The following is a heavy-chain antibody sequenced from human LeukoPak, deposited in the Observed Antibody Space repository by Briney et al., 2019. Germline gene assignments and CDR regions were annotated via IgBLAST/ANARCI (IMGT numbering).Heavy chain of an antibody. Sequence: GGSLRLSCAASGFTFSTYAMSWVRQAPGKGLEWVSTISDNGGSTYYADSVKGRFTISRDNSKNTLYLQMNSLRVEDTAVYYCAKPPPASSSWLFDYWGQGTLVTVSS. CDR2: ISDNGGST. CDR3: AKPPPASSSWLFDY. V-gene: IGHV3-23*01. D-gene: IGHD6-13*01. J-gene: IGHJ4*02. CDR1: GFTFSTYA.